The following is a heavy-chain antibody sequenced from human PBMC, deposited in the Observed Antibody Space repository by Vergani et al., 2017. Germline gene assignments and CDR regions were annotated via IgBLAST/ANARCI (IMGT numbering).Heavy chain of an antibody. J-gene: IGHJ3*02. D-gene: IGHD2-15*01. CDR1: GGTFSSYT. CDR2: IIPILGIA. Sequence: QVQLVQSGAEVKKPGSSVKVSCKASGGTFSSYTISWVRQAPGQGLEWMGRIIPILGIANYAQKFQGRVTITADKSTSTAYMELSSLRSEDTAVYYCAREGDIVVVVAAFGAVDIWGQGTMVTVSS. V-gene: IGHV1-69*08. CDR3: AREGDIVVVVAAFGAVDI.